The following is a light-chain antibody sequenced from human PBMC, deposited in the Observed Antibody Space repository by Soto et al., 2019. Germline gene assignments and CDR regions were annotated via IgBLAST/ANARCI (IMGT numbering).Light chain of an antibody. CDR1: QDINRW. CDR2: SAS. J-gene: IGKJ3*01. Sequence: DIQMTQSPSSVSASVGDRVTITCRANQDINRWLAWHQQRPGEAPNLLIFSASTLKSGVPSRFSGSVSGTDFTLTITNLQPEDVAIYYCQQGASFPLTCGPGTKVDLK. CDR3: QQGASFPLT. V-gene: IGKV1-12*01.